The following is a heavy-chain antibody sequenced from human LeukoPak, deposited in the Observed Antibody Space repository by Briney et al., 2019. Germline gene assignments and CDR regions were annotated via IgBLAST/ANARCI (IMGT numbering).Heavy chain of an antibody. CDR3: ARDGGSGSYYYYGMDV. J-gene: IGHJ6*02. CDR1: GYTFTGYY. D-gene: IGHD1-26*01. Sequence: ASVKVSCKASGYTFTGYYMHWVRQAPGQGLEWMGWINPNSGGTNYAQKFQGWVTMTRDTSISTAYMELSRLRSDDAAVYYCARDGGSGSYYYYGMDVWGQGTTVTVSS. CDR2: INPNSGGT. V-gene: IGHV1-2*04.